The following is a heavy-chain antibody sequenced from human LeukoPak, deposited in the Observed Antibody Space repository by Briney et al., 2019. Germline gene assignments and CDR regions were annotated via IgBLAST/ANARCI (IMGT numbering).Heavy chain of an antibody. J-gene: IGHJ5*02. V-gene: IGHV1-18*01. Sequence: ASVKVSCKASGYTFTSYAMNWVRQAPGQGLEWMGWISAYNGNTNYAQKLQGRVTMTTDTSTSTAYMELRSLRSGDTAVYYCARVGYSSSPDNWFDPWGQGTLVTVSS. CDR1: GYTFTSYA. CDR3: ARVGYSSSPDNWFDP. CDR2: ISAYNGNT. D-gene: IGHD6-6*01.